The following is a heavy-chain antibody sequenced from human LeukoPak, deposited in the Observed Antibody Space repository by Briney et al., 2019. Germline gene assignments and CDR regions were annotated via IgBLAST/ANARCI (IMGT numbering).Heavy chain of an antibody. CDR2: IYYSGST. V-gene: IGHV4-39*01. Sequence: SETLSLTCTVSGGSISSSSYYWGWIRQPPGKGLEWIGSIYYSGSTYYNPSLKSRVTISVATSKHQFSLKLSSVTAADTAVYYCARLLDYGGNSVAFDIWGQGTMVTVSS. J-gene: IGHJ3*02. D-gene: IGHD4-23*01. CDR1: GGSISSSSYY. CDR3: ARLLDYGGNSVAFDI.